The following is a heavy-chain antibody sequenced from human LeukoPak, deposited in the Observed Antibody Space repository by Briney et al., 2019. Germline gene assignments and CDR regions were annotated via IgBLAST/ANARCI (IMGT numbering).Heavy chain of an antibody. CDR3: AKDRAVAGTDARYYFDY. D-gene: IGHD6-19*01. CDR2: IWYDGRHK. J-gene: IGHJ4*02. V-gene: IGHV3-33*06. CDR1: GFTFSKYG. Sequence: GALRLSCAASGFTFSKYGMHWVRQAPGKGLEWVAVIWYDGRHKYYADSVKGRFTISRDNSKNTLYLQMNSLRAEDTAVYYCAKDRAVAGTDARYYFDYWGQGTLVTVSS.